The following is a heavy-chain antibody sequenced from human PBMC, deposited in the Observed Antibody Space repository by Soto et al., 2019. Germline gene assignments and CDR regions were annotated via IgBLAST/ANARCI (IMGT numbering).Heavy chain of an antibody. D-gene: IGHD5-12*01. J-gene: IGHJ4*02. CDR3: ARTKQDIVATSLHFPFDY. V-gene: IGHV3-7*01. CDR2: IKQDGSEK. CDR1: GFTFSSYW. Sequence: GGSLRLSCAASGFTFSSYWMSWVRQAPGKGLEWVANIKQDGSEKYYVDAVKGRFTISRDNAKNSLYLQMNSLRAEDTAVYYCARTKQDIVATSLHFPFDYWGQGTLVTVSS.